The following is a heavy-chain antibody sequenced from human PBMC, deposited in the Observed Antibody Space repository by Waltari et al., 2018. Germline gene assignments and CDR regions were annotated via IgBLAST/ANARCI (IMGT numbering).Heavy chain of an antibody. V-gene: IGHV1-8*03. CDR3: ARHYDFWSGYQGRYNWFDP. CDR1: GYTFTSYD. J-gene: IGHJ5*02. D-gene: IGHD3-3*01. Sequence: ASVKVSCKASGYTFTSYDINWVRQATGQGLEWMGWMNPNSGNTGYAQKFQGRVTITRNTSISTAYMELSSLRSEDTAVYYCARHYDFWSGYQGRYNWFDPWGQGTLVTVSS. CDR2: MNPNSGNT.